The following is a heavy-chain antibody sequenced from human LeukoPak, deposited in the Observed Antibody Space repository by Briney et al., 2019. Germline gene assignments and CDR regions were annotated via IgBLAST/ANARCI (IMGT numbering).Heavy chain of an antibody. CDR3: AKGRGYSGQDPWISDY. CDR2: INSDGYSI. V-gene: IGHV3-74*03. CDR1: GFTFSGYW. Sequence: GGSLRLSCAASGFTFSGYWMHWVRQAPGKGLVWVSRINSDGYSITYADSVKGRFTISRDNAKNTLYLQMNSLRIEDTAVYYCAKGRGYSGQDPWISDYWGQGTLVTVAS. J-gene: IGHJ4*02. D-gene: IGHD5-12*01.